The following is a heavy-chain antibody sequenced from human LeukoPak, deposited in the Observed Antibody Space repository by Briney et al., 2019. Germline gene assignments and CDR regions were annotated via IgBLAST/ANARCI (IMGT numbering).Heavy chain of an antibody. CDR1: GGTFSSYA. CDR3: AREGMVAQNYFDY. D-gene: IGHD1-26*01. CDR2: IIPIFCTA. V-gene: IGHV1-69*05. J-gene: IGHJ4*02. Sequence: SVKVSCKASGGTFSSYATSWVRQARGQGVEGMGRIIPIFCTANYAQKFQGRVTITTAESTSTAYMELSSLRSEDTAVYYCAREGMVAQNYFDYWGQGTLVTVSS.